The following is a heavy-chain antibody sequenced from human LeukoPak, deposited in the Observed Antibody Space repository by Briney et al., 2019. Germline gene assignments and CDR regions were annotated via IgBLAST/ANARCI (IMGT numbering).Heavy chain of an antibody. D-gene: IGHD3-22*01. Sequence: PGGSLRLSCAASGFTFSSYGMHWVRQAPGRGLEWVAFIRYDGSNKYYADSVKGQFTISRDNSKNTLYLQMNSLRAEDTAVYYCAKDSGYYYDSSGYYSEYYFDYWGQGTLVTVSS. CDR2: IRYDGSNK. CDR1: GFTFSSYG. CDR3: AKDSGYYYDSSGYYSEYYFDY. J-gene: IGHJ4*02. V-gene: IGHV3-30*02.